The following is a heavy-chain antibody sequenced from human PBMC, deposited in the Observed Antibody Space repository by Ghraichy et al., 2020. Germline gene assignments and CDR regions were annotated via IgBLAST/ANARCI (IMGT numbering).Heavy chain of an antibody. Sequence: LSLTCAASGFTFTSYSMNWVRQAPGKGLEWVSYISSSSGTIYYADSVKGRFTISRDNAKNSVYLQMNSLRDEDTAVYYCARETGNSWPIDYWGQGTLVTVSS. V-gene: IGHV3-48*02. CDR3: ARETGNSWPIDY. J-gene: IGHJ4*02. CDR2: ISSSSGTI. D-gene: IGHD2-2*01. CDR1: GFTFTSYS.